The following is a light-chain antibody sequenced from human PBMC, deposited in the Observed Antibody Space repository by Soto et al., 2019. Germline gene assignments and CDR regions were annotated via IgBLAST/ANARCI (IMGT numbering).Light chain of an antibody. CDR3: QQANSFPT. Sequence: EIVMTQSPATLSVSPGERATLSCRASQSVSSNLAWYQQKPGQAPRLLIYDAIIRAPDVPARFSGSWSGTDFTLTISSLQPEDFATYYCQQANSFPTFGQGTRLEI. CDR2: DAI. V-gene: IGKV3-15*01. CDR1: QSVSSN. J-gene: IGKJ5*01.